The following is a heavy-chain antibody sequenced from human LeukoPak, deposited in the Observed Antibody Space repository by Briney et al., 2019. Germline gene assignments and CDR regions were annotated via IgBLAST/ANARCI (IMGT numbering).Heavy chain of an antibody. CDR2: IPYDGSNK. D-gene: IGHD1-26*01. CDR1: GFTFSSYA. J-gene: IGHJ6*03. Sequence: GGSLRLSCAASGFTFSSYAMHWVRQAPGKGLEWVALIPYDGSNKYYADSVKGRFTISRDNAKNTLYLQMNSLRAEDTAVYYCARDGGSYYYYYYMDVWGQGTMVTVSS. V-gene: IGHV3-30*04. CDR3: ARDGGSYYYYYYMDV.